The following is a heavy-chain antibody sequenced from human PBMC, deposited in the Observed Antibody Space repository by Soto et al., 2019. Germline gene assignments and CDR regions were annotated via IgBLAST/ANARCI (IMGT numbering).Heavy chain of an antibody. V-gene: IGHV3-23*01. CDR3: AKDFQRSMSVMKSALSNMANGFAFDI. Sequence: QHAGSLRLSCAASGFTFSSYAMSGVRQAPGKGLEWVSAISGSGGSTYYADSVKGQFTISRDNSKNTLYLQMNSLRAEDTAVYYCAKDFQRSMSVMKSALSNMANGFAFDIWGQGTMVTVSS. D-gene: IGHD3-10*01. CDR1: GFTFSSYA. CDR2: ISGSGGST. J-gene: IGHJ3*02.